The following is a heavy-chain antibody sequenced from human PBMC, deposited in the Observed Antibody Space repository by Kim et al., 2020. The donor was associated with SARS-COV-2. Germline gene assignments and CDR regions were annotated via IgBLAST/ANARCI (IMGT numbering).Heavy chain of an antibody. CDR1: GFTFSSYS. V-gene: IGHV3-21*01. CDR3: ARWPIAAAGTRGFDY. J-gene: IGHJ4*02. D-gene: IGHD6-13*01. Sequence: GGSLRLSCAASGFTFSSYSMNWVRQAPGKGLEWVSSISSSSSYIYYADSVKGRFTISRDNAKNSLYLQMNSLRAEDTAVYYCARWPIAAAGTRGFDYWGQGTLVTVSS. CDR2: ISSSSSYI.